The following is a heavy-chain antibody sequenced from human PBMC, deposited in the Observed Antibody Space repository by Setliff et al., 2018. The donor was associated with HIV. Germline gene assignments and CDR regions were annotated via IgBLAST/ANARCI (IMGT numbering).Heavy chain of an antibody. J-gene: IGHJ3*01. D-gene: IGHD4-17*01. CDR2: IYYNGNT. CDR3: ARVQMAYAAFDV. CDR1: GDSIDRTGYY. Sequence: PSETLSLTCTVSGDSIDRTGYYWGWIRQPPGKGLEWIGSIYYNGNTYNKPSLKSRVTISVDTSKNQFSLKLSSVTAADTAVYYCARVQMAYAAFDVWGQGTMVTVSS. V-gene: IGHV4-39*07.